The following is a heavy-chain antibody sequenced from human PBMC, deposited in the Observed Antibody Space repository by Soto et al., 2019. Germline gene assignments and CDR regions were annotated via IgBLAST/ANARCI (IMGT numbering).Heavy chain of an antibody. Sequence: GGSLRLSCAASGFTFCSYEMNWVRQAPGKGLEWVSYISSSGSTIYYADSVKGRFTISRDNAKNSLYLQMNSLRAEDTAVYYCARESYGDYRAFDIWGQGTMVTVSS. CDR2: ISSSGSTI. J-gene: IGHJ3*02. V-gene: IGHV3-48*03. D-gene: IGHD4-17*01. CDR1: GFTFCSYE. CDR3: ARESYGDYRAFDI.